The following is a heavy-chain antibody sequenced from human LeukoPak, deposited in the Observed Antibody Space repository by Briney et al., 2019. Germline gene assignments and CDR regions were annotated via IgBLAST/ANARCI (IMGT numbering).Heavy chain of an antibody. V-gene: IGHV1-69*05. Sequence: SVKVSCKASGGTFSSYAISWVRQAPGQGLEWMGGIIPIFGTANYAQKFQGRVTITTDESTSTAYMELSSLRSEDTAVHYCARNELTYYYYYYMDVWGKGTTVTVSS. CDR3: ARNELTYYYYYYMDV. CDR2: IIPIFGTA. CDR1: GGTFSSYA. D-gene: IGHD1-1*01. J-gene: IGHJ6*03.